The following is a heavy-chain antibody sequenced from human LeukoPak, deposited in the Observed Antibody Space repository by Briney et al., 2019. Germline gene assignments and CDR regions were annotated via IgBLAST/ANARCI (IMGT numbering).Heavy chain of an antibody. CDR1: GFTFTTSA. CDR2: IVVGGGNT. Sequence: ASVKVSCKASGFTFTTSAVQWVRQARGQRLEWIGWIVVGGGNTNYAQKFQERVTITRDMSTSTAYMELSSLRSEDTAVYYCAAAYRYFYDRGGYFDYWGQGTLVTVSS. J-gene: IGHJ4*02. D-gene: IGHD3-22*01. V-gene: IGHV1-58*01. CDR3: AAAYRYFYDRGGYFDY.